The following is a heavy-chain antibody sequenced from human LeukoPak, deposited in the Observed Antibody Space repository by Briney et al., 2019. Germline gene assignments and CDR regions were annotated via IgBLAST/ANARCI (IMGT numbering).Heavy chain of an antibody. V-gene: IGHV1-18*01. Sequence: ASVKVSCKASGYTFTSYGISWVRQAPGQGLEWMGWISAYNGNTNYAQKLQGRVTMTTDTSTSTVYMELRSLRSDDTAVYYCAREYYYDSSGFDYWGQGTLVTVSS. CDR3: AREYYYDSSGFDY. J-gene: IGHJ4*02. CDR1: GYTFTSYG. CDR2: ISAYNGNT. D-gene: IGHD3-22*01.